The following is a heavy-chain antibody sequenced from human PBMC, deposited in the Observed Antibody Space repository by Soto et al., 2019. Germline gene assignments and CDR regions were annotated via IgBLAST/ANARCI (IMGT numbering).Heavy chain of an antibody. Sequence: SETLSLTCAVYGGSFSGYYWSWIRQPPGKGLEWIGEINHSGSTNYNPSLKSRVTISVDRSENQFSLKLTSVTAADTAVYYCVRESVASGPNYFDTWGPGTLVTVSS. CDR2: INHSGST. CDR3: VRESVASGPNYFDT. CDR1: GGSFSGYY. D-gene: IGHD6-6*01. V-gene: IGHV4-34*01. J-gene: IGHJ5*02.